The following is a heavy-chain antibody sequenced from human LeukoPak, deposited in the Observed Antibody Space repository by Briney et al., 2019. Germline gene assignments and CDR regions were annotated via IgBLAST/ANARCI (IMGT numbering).Heavy chain of an antibody. D-gene: IGHD2-21*02. CDR1: GFTVSSNY. V-gene: IGHV3-66*01. CDR3: ARAGLAYCGGDCYAFDY. Sequence: GGSLRLSCAASGFTVSSNYMSWLRQAPGKGLEWVSVIYSGGSTYYADSVKGRFTISRDNSKNTLYLQMNSLRAEDTAVYYCARAGLAYCGGDCYAFDYWGQGTLVTVSS. J-gene: IGHJ4*02. CDR2: IYSGGST.